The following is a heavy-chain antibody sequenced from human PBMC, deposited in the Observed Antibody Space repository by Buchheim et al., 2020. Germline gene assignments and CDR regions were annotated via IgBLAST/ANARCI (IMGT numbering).Heavy chain of an antibody. J-gene: IGHJ4*02. D-gene: IGHD2-2*02. CDR2: ISGSGGST. CDR1: GFTFSSYA. V-gene: IGHV3-23*01. Sequence: EVQLLESGGGLVQPGGSLRLSCAASGFTFSSYAMSWVRQAPGKGLEWVSAISGSGGSTYYADSVKGRFTISRANSKNTLYLQMNSLRAEDTAVYYCAKGRYCSSTSCYTAFDYWGQGTL. CDR3: AKGRYCSSTSCYTAFDY.